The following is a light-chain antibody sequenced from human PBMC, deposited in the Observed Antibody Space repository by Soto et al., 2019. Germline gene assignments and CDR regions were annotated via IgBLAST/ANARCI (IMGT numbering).Light chain of an antibody. CDR3: QQYNNWPPPLT. CDR1: QSVSSN. CDR2: VAS. Sequence: EIVVTQAPATMYVSPGERATLSCRASQSVSSNLAWYQQKPGQAPRLLIYVASTRATGIPARFSGSGSGTELTLTIRSLQSEDFAVYYCQQYNNWPPPLTFGGGNKVEIK. V-gene: IGKV3-15*01. J-gene: IGKJ4*01.